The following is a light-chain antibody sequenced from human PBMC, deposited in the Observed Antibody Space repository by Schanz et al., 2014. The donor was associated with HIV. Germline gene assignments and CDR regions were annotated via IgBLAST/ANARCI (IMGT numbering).Light chain of an antibody. CDR3: QSYDNSLSGPWV. Sequence: QSALTQPRSVSGSPGQSVTISCTGTSSDVGGYNYVSWYQQHPGKAPKLMIYDVSKRPSGVPDRFSGSKSGNTASLTISGLQAEDEADYYCQSYDNSLSGPWVFGGGTKLTVL. CDR1: SSDVGGYNY. CDR2: DVS. J-gene: IGLJ3*02. V-gene: IGLV2-11*01.